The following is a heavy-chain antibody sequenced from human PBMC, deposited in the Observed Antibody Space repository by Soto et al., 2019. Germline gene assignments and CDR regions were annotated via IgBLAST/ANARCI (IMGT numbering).Heavy chain of an antibody. CDR3: ARNAWSTIFDGMDV. Sequence: TPSLTSTVSGCSVSSARYYLSWIRQPPGKGREWIGSIYHSGNTNYNPSLKSRVTISVDTSKNQFSLKLSSVTPADTAVYYCARNAWSTIFDGMDVWGQGTRVTSP. CDR1: GCSVSSARYY. CDR2: IYHSGNT. J-gene: IGHJ6*02. V-gene: IGHV4-61*01. D-gene: IGHD3-3*01.